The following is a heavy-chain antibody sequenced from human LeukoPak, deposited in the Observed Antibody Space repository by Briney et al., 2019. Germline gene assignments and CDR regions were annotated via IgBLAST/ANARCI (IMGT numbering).Heavy chain of an antibody. Sequence: SQTLSLTCAVSGGSISSGDYSWSWIRQPPGKGLEWIGYIYHETTYYSPSLKSRVTISVDRSKNQFSLKLSSVTAADTAVYYCANYGSGSYRFDPWGQGTLVTVSS. CDR1: GGSISSGDYS. CDR3: ANYGSGSYRFDP. V-gene: IGHV4-30-2*01. J-gene: IGHJ5*02. D-gene: IGHD3-10*01. CDR2: IYHETT.